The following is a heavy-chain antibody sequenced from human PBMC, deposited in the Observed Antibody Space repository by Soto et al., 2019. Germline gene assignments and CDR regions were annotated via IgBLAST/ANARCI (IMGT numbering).Heavy chain of an antibody. D-gene: IGHD6-19*01. CDR1: GYTFTSYD. CDR2: MNPNSGNT. V-gene: IGHV1-8*01. J-gene: IGHJ3*02. Sequence: ASVKVSCKASGYTFTSYDINWVRQATGQGLEWMGWMNPNSGNTGYAQKFQGRVTMTRNTSISTAYMELSSLRSEDTAVDYCARATPNLYSSGWYAFDIWGQGTMVIVSS. CDR3: ARATPNLYSSGWYAFDI.